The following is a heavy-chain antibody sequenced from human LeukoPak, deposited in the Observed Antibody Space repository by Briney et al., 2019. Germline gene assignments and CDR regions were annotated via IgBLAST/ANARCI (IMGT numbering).Heavy chain of an antibody. Sequence: SETLSLTCAVYGGSFSGYYWSWIRQPPGKGLEWIGEINHSGSTNYNPSLKSRVTISVDTSKNQFSLKLSSVTAANTAVYYCARSPRLAYSSGWWSGYYYMDVWGKGTTVTISS. CDR2: INHSGST. J-gene: IGHJ6*03. CDR3: ARSPRLAYSSGWWSGYYYMDV. CDR1: GGSFSGYY. V-gene: IGHV4-34*01. D-gene: IGHD6-19*01.